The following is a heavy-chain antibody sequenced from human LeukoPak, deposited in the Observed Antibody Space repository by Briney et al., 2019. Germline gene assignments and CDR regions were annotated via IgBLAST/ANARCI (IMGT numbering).Heavy chain of an antibody. J-gene: IGHJ4*02. V-gene: IGHV3-23*01. CDR2: ISGSGGST. Sequence: GGSLGLSCAASGFTFSSYAMSWVRQAPGKGLEWVSAISGSGGSTYYADSVKGRFTISRDNSKNTLYLQMNSLRAEDTAVYYCAKRYSSSWYFDYWGQGTLVTVSS. D-gene: IGHD6-13*01. CDR3: AKRYSSSWYFDY. CDR1: GFTFSSYA.